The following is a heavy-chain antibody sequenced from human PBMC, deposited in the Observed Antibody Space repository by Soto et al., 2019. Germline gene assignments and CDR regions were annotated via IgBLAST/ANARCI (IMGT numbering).Heavy chain of an antibody. CDR2: IYTSGST. CDR3: ARDKSVDGENYYYGMDV. D-gene: IGHD3-10*01. CDR1: GGSISSYY. Sequence: PSETLSLTCTVSGGSISSYYWSWIRQPAGKGLEWIGRIYTSGSTNYNPSLKSRVTMSVDTSKNQFSLKLSSVTAADTAVYYCARDKSVDGENYYYGMDVWGQRTTVTVSS. J-gene: IGHJ6*02. V-gene: IGHV4-4*07.